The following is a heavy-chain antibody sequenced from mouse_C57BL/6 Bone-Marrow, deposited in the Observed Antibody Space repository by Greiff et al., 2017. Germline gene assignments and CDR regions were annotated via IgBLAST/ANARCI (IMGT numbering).Heavy chain of an antibody. V-gene: IGHV1-15*01. CDR3: TRDYGSSYENY. CDR1: GYTFTDYE. Sequence: QVQLKESGAELVRPGASVTLSCKASGYTFTDYEMHWVKQTPVHGLEWIGAIDPETGGTAYNQKFKGKAILTADKSSSTAYMELRSLTSEDSAVYYCTRDYGSSYENYWGQGTTLTVSS. J-gene: IGHJ2*01. CDR2: IDPETGGT. D-gene: IGHD1-1*01.